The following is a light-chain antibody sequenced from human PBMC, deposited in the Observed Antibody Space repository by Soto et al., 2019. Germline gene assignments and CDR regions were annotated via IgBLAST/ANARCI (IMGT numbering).Light chain of an antibody. Sequence: IVLTQSPATLSLSPGKRATLSCRASQNISNYLIWYQQKPGQAPRLLIYDVSNRATGIPDRFSGSGSGTDFTLTISSLVPEDFAVYYCQQRRKWPRTCGQGHKVEIK. J-gene: IGKJ1*01. CDR2: DVS. V-gene: IGKV3-11*01. CDR1: QNISNY. CDR3: QQRRKWPRT.